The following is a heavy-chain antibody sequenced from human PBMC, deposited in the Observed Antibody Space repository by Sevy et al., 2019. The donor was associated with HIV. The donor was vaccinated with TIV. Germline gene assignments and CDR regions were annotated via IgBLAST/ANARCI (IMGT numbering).Heavy chain of an antibody. Sequence: GGSLRLSCAASGLTLSNYVMTWVRQAPGKGLEWVSTVSDSAINTYYADSVRGWFTISRDNSKNTLYLQMNYLRAEDTALYYCAKLDHDAFHIWGQGTLVTVSS. CDR1: GLTLSNYV. D-gene: IGHD2-2*03. CDR3: AKLDHDAFHI. V-gene: IGHV3-23*01. CDR2: VSDSAINT. J-gene: IGHJ3*02.